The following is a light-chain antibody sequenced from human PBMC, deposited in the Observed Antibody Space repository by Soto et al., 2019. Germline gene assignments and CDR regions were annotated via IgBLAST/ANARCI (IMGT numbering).Light chain of an antibody. Sequence: DIVMTQSPDSLAVSLGERATINCKSSQSVLYSSNNKNYLAWYQQKPGQPPKLLVYWPSTRESGVPDRFSGSWSGTEFTLTISSLQAEDVAVYFCQQYYSSQWTFGQGTKVEIK. CDR2: WPS. CDR3: QQYYSSQWT. CDR1: QSVLYSSNNKNY. J-gene: IGKJ1*01. V-gene: IGKV4-1*01.